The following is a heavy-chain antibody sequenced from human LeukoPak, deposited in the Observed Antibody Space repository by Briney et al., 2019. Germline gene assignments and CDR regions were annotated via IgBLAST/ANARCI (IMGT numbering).Heavy chain of an antibody. CDR3: ARDTDYQLLIDY. CDR1: GFTFSSYS. V-gene: IGHV3-21*01. D-gene: IGHD2-2*01. Sequence: GGSLRLSCAASGFTFSSYSMNWVRQAPGKGLEWVSFISSSSSSIYYADSVKGRFIISRDSAKNSLYLQMNSLRVEDAAVYYCARDTDYQLLIDYWGQGTLVTVSS. CDR2: ISSSSSSI. J-gene: IGHJ4*02.